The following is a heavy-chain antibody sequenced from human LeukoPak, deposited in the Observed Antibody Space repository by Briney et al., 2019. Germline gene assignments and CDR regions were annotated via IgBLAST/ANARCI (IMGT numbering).Heavy chain of an antibody. V-gene: IGHV3-11*06. Sequence: GGSLRLSCAASGFTFSDYYMSRIRQAPGKGLEWVSYISSSSSYTNYADSVKGRFTISRDNAKNSLYLQMNSLRAEDTAVYYCARDGERGSGSYYEYYYYGMDVWGQGTTVTVSS. D-gene: IGHD3-10*01. CDR1: GFTFSDYY. CDR3: ARDGERGSGSYYEYYYYGMDV. J-gene: IGHJ6*02. CDR2: ISSSSSYT.